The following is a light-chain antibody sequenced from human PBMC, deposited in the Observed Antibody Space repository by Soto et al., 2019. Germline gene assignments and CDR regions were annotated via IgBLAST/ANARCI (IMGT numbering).Light chain of an antibody. CDR3: CSYAGSYSYV. CDR1: SSDVGGYNY. J-gene: IGLJ1*01. Sequence: QSVLTQPHSVSGSPGQSVTISCTGTSSDVGGYNYVSWYQQHPGKAPKLMIYDVSKRPSGVPDRFSGSKSGNTASLIISGLQTEDEADYYCCSYAGSYSYVFGTGTKVTVL. CDR2: DVS. V-gene: IGLV2-11*01.